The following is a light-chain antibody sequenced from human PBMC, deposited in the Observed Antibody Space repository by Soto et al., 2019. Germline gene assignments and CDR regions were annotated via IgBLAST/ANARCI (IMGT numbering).Light chain of an antibody. CDR1: SSDVGSYNL. V-gene: IGLV2-23*02. CDR3: CSYAINSTVV. J-gene: IGLJ2*01. Sequence: QSALTQPASVSGSPGQSITISCTGTSSDVGSYNLVSWYQQHPGKAPKLMIYEVSKRPSGVSNRFSGSKSGNTASLTISGLQAEDEADYYCCSYAINSTVVFGGGTKVTVL. CDR2: EVS.